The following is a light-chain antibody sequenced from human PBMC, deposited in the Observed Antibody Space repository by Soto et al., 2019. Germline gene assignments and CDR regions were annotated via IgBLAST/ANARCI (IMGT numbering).Light chain of an antibody. J-gene: IGKJ5*01. V-gene: IGKV1-33*01. CDR2: DAS. Sequence: DIHMTQSPSSLSSSLGDRVTITFQTSQDINNYLNWYQQKPGKAPKLLIYDASNLETGVPSRFSGSGSGTNFTFTIDSLQPEDIASYYCQQYDNFPITFGQGTRLEIK. CDR3: QQYDNFPIT. CDR1: QDINNY.